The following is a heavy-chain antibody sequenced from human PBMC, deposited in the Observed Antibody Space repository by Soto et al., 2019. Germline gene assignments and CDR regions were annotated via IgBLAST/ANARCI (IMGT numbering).Heavy chain of an antibody. J-gene: IGHJ5*02. CDR3: ARWWSGSRQGFDP. CDR1: GGSISSGDYY. D-gene: IGHD3-3*01. V-gene: IGHV4-31*03. CDR2: IYYSGST. Sequence: QVQLQESGPGLVKPSQTLSLTCTVSGGSISSGDYYWSWIRQHPGKGLEWIGYIYYSGSTYYNPSLTGRVTLSVDASKNQFSLKLSSVTAADTAVYYCARWWSGSRQGFDPWGQGTLVTVSS.